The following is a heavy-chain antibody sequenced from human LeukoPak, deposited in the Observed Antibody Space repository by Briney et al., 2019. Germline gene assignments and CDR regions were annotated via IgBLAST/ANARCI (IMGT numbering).Heavy chain of an antibody. V-gene: IGHV4-59*01. CDR2: IYYSGST. CDR1: GGSISSYY. CDR3: ARSLAYGDSDY. Sequence: SETLSLTCTVSGGSISSYYWSWLRQPPGKGLQWIGYIYYSGSTNYNPSLKSRVTISVDTSKNQFSLRLTSVTAADPAVYYCARSLAYGDSDYWGQGTLVTVSS. D-gene: IGHD4-17*01. J-gene: IGHJ4*02.